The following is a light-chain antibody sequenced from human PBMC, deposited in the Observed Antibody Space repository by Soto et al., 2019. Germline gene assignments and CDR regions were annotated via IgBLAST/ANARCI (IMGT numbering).Light chain of an antibody. J-gene: IGLJ1*01. CDR2: DVS. V-gene: IGLV2-14*01. CDR1: SSDFGAYKS. CDR3: SSYTGGGNYV. Sequence: QSALTQPASVSGSPGQSITISCTGTSSDFGAYKSVSWYQQHPGKAPKVMIYDVSNRPSGVSNRFSGSKSGNTASLTISGLQAEDEADYYCSSYTGGGNYVFATGTKVTVL.